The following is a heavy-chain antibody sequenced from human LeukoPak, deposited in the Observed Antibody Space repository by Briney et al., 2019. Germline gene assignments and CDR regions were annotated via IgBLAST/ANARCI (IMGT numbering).Heavy chain of an antibody. V-gene: IGHV3-23*01. CDR1: GFTFSSYA. D-gene: IGHD5-24*01. CDR2: ISGSGGST. J-gene: IGHJ4*02. CDR3: ARGGPAGVATNDY. Sequence: PGGSLRLSCAASGFTFSSYAMSWVRQAPGKGLEWVSAISGSGGSTYYADSVKGRFTISRDNAKNTLYLQMNSLRAEDTAVYYCARGGPAGVATNDYWGQGTLVTVSS.